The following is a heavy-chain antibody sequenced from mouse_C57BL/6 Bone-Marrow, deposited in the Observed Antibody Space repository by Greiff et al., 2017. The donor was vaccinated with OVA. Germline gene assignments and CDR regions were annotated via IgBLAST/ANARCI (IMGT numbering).Heavy chain of an antibody. Sequence: EVQLVESGPELVKPGASVKMSCKASGYTFTDYNMHWVKQSHGKSLEWIGYINPNNGGTSYNQKFKGKATLTVNKSSSTAYMELRSLTSEDSAVYYCARRNGYYGYFDYWGQGTTLTVSS. J-gene: IGHJ2*01. V-gene: IGHV1-22*01. CDR3: ARRNGYYGYFDY. D-gene: IGHD2-3*01. CDR2: INPNNGGT. CDR1: GYTFTDYN.